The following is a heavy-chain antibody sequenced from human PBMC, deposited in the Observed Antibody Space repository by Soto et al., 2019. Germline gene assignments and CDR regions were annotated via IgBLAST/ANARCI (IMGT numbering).Heavy chain of an antibody. V-gene: IGHV3-30*18. CDR2: ISYDGSNK. CDR3: AKNYDFWSGYRYPAFDY. J-gene: IGHJ4*02. Sequence: GGSLRLSCAASGFTFSSYGMHWVRQAPGKGLEWVAVISYDGSNKYYADSVEGRFTISRDNSKNTLYLQMNSLRAEDTAVYYCAKNYDFWSGYRYPAFDYWGQGTLVTVSS. CDR1: GFTFSSYG. D-gene: IGHD3-3*01.